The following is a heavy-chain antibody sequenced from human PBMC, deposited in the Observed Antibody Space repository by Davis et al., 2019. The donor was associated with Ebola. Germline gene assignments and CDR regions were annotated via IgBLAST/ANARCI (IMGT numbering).Heavy chain of an antibody. D-gene: IGHD2-15*01. J-gene: IGHJ3*02. CDR3: AKSLVGVSTI. CDR2: ISYDGSNK. Sequence: PGGSLRLSCAASGFTFSSYAMHWVRQAPGKGLEWVAVISYDGSNKYYADSVKGRFTISRDNSKNTLYLQMNSLRAEDTAVYYCAKSLVGVSTIWGQGTMVTVSS. CDR1: GFTFSSYA. V-gene: IGHV3-30*04.